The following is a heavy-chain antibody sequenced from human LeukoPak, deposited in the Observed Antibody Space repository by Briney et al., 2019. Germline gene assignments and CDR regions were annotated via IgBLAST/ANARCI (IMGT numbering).Heavy chain of an antibody. V-gene: IGHV4-4*07. J-gene: IGHJ5*02. CDR2: IYTSGST. D-gene: IGHD6-19*01. Sequence: SETLSLTCTVSGGSISSYYWNWIRQPAGKGLEWIGRIYTSGSTKYNSSLKSRVTMSVDTSRNQFSLKMSSATAADTAVYYCARRSSGWCFDPWGQGTLVTVSS. CDR1: GGSISSYY. CDR3: ARRSSGWCFDP.